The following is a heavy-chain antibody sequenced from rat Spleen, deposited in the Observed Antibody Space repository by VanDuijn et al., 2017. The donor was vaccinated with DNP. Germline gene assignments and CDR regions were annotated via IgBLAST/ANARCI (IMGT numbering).Heavy chain of an antibody. D-gene: IGHD2-1*01. V-gene: IGHV2S12*01. CDR3: TRDLKRYFDY. Sequence: QVQLKESGPGLVQPSQTLSLTCSVSGFSLISSGISWVRQPPGKGLEWISSISSGGDTFYNPSLQSRLSISRDTSKSQVFLKVNSLHTEDTAIYFCTRDLKRYFDYWGQGVMVTVSS. J-gene: IGHJ2*01. CDR1: GFSLISSG. CDR2: ISSGGDT.